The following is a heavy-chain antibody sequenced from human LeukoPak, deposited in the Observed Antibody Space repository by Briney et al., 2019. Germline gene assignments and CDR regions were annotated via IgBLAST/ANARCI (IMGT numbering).Heavy chain of an antibody. CDR2: ISAYNGNT. V-gene: IGHV1-18*01. Sequence: ASVKVSCKASGYTFANFGISWVRQAPGQGLEWMGWISAYNGNTNYAQRLQGRVTMTTDTSTSTAYMELRSLRSDDTAVYYCARDRDYGDYNTQDLFVYWGQGTLVTVSS. CDR3: ARDRDYGDYNTQDLFVY. J-gene: IGHJ4*02. CDR1: GYTFANFG. D-gene: IGHD4-17*01.